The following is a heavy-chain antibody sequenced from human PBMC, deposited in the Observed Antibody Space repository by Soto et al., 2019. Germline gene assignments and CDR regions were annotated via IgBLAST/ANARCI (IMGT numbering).Heavy chain of an antibody. V-gene: IGHV3-30*18. CDR2: ISYDGSNK. Sequence: GGSLRLSCAASGFTFSSYGMHWVRQAPGKGLEWVAVISYDGSNKYYADSVKGRFTISRDNSKNTLYLQMNSLRAEDTAVYYCAKDGVAVAGTLYRGYYYYGMDVWGQGTTVTVSS. CDR1: GFTFSSYG. CDR3: AKDGVAVAGTLYRGYYYYGMDV. J-gene: IGHJ6*02. D-gene: IGHD6-19*01.